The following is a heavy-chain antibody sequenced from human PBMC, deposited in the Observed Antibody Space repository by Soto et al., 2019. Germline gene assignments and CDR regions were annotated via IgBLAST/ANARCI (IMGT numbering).Heavy chain of an antibody. CDR3: ARDPGVERWLQYWLGKYFDY. J-gene: IGHJ4*02. CDR2: IWYDGSNK. D-gene: IGHD5-12*01. CDR1: GFTFSSYG. Sequence: GGSLRLSCAASGFTFSSYGMHWVRQAPGRGLEWVAVIWYDGSNKYYADSVKGRFTISRDNSKNTLYLQMNSLRAEDTAVYYCARDPGVERWLQYWLGKYFDYWGQGTLVTVSS. V-gene: IGHV3-33*01.